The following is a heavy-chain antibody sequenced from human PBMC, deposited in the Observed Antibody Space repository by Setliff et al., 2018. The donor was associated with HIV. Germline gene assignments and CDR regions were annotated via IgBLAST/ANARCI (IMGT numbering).Heavy chain of an antibody. J-gene: IGHJ4*02. CDR2: IYHSGST. CDR1: GGSFRSSRYY. CDR3: ARRVVLSYGYYFDY. V-gene: IGHV4-39*01. D-gene: IGHD2-15*01. Sequence: SETLSLTCTVSGGSFRSSRYYWGWIRQPPGKGLEWIGSIYHSGSTYYNPSLKSRVTISLDTSKNQFSLKLSSVTAADTAVYHCARRVVLSYGYYFDYWGQGTLVTVSS.